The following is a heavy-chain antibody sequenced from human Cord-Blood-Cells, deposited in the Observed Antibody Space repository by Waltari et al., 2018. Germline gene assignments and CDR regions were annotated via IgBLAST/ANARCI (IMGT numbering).Heavy chain of an antibody. CDR1: GGSISSSSYY. CDR3: AAYCSGGSCYGNPFDY. CDR2: IYYSGST. Sequence: QLQLQESGPGLVKPSETLSLTCPVSGGSISSSSYYWGWIRQPPGKGLEWIGSIYYSGSTYYNPSLKSRVTISVDTSKNQFSLKLSSVTAADTAVYYCAAYCSGGSCYGNPFDYWGQGTLVTVSS. V-gene: IGHV4-39*01. D-gene: IGHD2-15*01. J-gene: IGHJ4*02.